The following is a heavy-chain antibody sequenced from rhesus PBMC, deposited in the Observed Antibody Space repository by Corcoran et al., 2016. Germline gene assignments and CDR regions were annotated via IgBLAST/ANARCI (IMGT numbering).Heavy chain of an antibody. D-gene: IGHD6-25*01. Sequence: QLPLQESGPGLVKPSETLSVTCAVSGGSISSSYWSWIRQAPGKGLEWIGYIYGSGSSTNYNPPPKSRVTLSVDTSKNQLSLKLSSVTAADTAVYYWASGAAAGRRFDYWGQGVLVTVSS. V-gene: IGHV4-169*02. CDR1: GGSISSSY. J-gene: IGHJ4*01. CDR3: ASGAAAGRRFDY. CDR2: IYGSGSST.